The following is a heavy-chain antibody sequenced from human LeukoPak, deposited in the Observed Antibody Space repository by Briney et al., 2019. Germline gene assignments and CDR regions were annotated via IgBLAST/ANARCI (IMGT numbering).Heavy chain of an antibody. CDR1: GGSFSHYY. V-gene: IGHV4-34*01. J-gene: IGHJ6*03. CDR3: ARRWNYGRNYYIDV. Sequence: SDTLSPTCAVYGGSFSHYYWSWIRQSTGMRVEWIGEINDSGTINYNPSLMSRVTISVDKSKNQFSLKLTSATAADTAVYYCARRWNYGRNYYIDVWGKGATVSVSS. CDR2: INDSGTI. D-gene: IGHD1-7*01.